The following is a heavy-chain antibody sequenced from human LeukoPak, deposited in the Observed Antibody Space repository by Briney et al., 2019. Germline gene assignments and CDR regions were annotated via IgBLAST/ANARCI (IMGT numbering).Heavy chain of an antibody. CDR2: FDPEGGET. J-gene: IGHJ6*02. Sequence: ASVKVSCKVSGYTLTELSMHWVRQAPGKGLEWMGGFDPEGGETIYAQKFQGRVTMTEDTSTDTAYMELSSLRSEDTAVYYCARDISLLVVVVVAATSGMDVWGQGTTVTVSS. CDR1: GYTLTELS. CDR3: ARDISLLVVVVVAATSGMDV. D-gene: IGHD2-15*01. V-gene: IGHV1-24*01.